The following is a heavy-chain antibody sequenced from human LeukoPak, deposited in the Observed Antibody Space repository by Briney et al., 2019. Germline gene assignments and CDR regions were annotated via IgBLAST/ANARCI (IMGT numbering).Heavy chain of an antibody. CDR2: IYYSGST. J-gene: IGHJ4*02. CDR1: GGSISSSSYY. V-gene: IGHV4-39*07. CDR3: ARGERSVVPAASEWVN. Sequence: PSETLSLTCTVSGGSISSSSYYWGWIRQPPGKGLEWIGSIYYSGSTYYNPSLKSRVTISVDTSKNQFSLKLSSVTAADTAVYYCARGERSVVPAASEWVNWGQGTLVTVSS. D-gene: IGHD2-2*01.